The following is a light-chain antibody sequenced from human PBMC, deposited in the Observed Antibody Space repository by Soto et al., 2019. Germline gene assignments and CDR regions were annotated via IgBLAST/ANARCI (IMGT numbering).Light chain of an antibody. CDR2: GAS. CDR1: QSVSSSSY. CDR3: RQYGSSPSYT. Sequence: EIVLTQSPGTLSLSPGERATLSCRASQSVSSSSYLAWYQQTPGQAPRLLIYGASSRATGIPDRFSGSGSATDCPLPISRLEPEDFAVYYCRQYGSSPSYTCGQGTKLEI. V-gene: IGKV3-20*01. J-gene: IGKJ2*01.